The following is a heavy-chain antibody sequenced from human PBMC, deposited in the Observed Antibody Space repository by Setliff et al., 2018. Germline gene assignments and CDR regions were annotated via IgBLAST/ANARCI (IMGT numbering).Heavy chain of an antibody. CDR3: TRALAEGPPAY. Sequence: GGSLRLSCAASGFTFSSYAMTWVRQAPGKGLEWVSGISGDSESIYYRDSVKGRFTISRDNANNSVSLQMNSLRAEDSGVYYCTRALAEGPPAYWGQGTLVTVSS. CDR2: ISGDSESI. V-gene: IGHV3-23*01. CDR1: GFTFSSYA. J-gene: IGHJ4*02.